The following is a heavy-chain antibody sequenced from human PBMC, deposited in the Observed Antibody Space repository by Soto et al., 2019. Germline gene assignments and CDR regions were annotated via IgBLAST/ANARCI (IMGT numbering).Heavy chain of an antibody. D-gene: IGHD3-16*01. CDR2: VSTSGST. Sequence: QVQLQESGPGLVKPSETLSLTCIVPGYSISNYDWTWIRQSPGKGLEWVGYVSTSGSTDFNPSLKSRLTSSVDTSKNQVSPKLLSAAAADTAVYSCARHGGTFDPWGQGTLVTVSS. CDR1: GYSISNYD. J-gene: IGHJ5*02. V-gene: IGHV4-59*08. CDR3: ARHGGTFDP.